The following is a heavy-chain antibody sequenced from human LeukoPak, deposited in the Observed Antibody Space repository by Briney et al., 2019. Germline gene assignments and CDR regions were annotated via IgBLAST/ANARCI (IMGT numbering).Heavy chain of an antibody. CDR2: ISGYNGNA. Sequence: ASEKVSCKASGYRFSIYSISWVRQAPGQGLEWMGWISGYNGNAIYAQKLQGRLTMTTDTSTSTASMELRSLRSDDTAVYYCAINGGAAAGQRGWFDPWGQGTLVTVSS. J-gene: IGHJ5*02. V-gene: IGHV1-18*01. CDR3: AINGGAAAGQRGWFDP. D-gene: IGHD6-13*01. CDR1: GYRFSIYS.